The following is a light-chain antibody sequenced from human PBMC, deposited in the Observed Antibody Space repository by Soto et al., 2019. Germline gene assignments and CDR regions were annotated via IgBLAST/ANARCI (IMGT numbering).Light chain of an antibody. V-gene: IGKV1-12*01. Sequence: DLQMTQSPSSVSASVGDRVTITCRASQGISSRIAWYQQKPGKAPNLLIYAASSLQSGVPTRFSGSGSETDLTLTIGSLQPEDFATYYCQQSNSFPLTFGGGTKVEIK. J-gene: IGKJ4*02. CDR2: AAS. CDR1: QGISSR. CDR3: QQSNSFPLT.